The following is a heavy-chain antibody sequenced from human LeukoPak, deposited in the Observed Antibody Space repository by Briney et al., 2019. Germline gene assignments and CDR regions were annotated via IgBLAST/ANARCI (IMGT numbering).Heavy chain of an antibody. V-gene: IGHV3-30*04. J-gene: IGHJ4*02. Sequence: GRSLRLSCAASGFTFSSYAMHWVRQAPGKGLEWVAVISYDGSNKYYADSVKGRFTISRDNSKNTLYLQMNSLRAEDTAVYYCARILVGATTGTFDYWGQGTLVTVSS. CDR2: ISYDGSNK. CDR3: ARILVGATTGTFDY. CDR1: GFTFSSYA. D-gene: IGHD1-26*01.